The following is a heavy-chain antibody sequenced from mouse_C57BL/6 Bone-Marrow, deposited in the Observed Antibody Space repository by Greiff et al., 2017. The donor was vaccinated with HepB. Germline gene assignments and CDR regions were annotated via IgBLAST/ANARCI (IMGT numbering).Heavy chain of an antibody. CDR2: IRSKSNNYAT. CDR1: GFSFNTYA. J-gene: IGHJ1*03. CDR3: VRRHYYYGSSRHWYFDV. D-gene: IGHD1-1*01. Sequence: EVKLMESGGGLVQPKGSLKLSCAASGFSFNTYAMNWVRQAPGKGLEWVARIRSKSNNYATYYADSVKDRFTISRDDSESMLYLQMNNLKTEDTAMYYCVRRHYYYGSSRHWYFDVWGTGTTVTVSS. V-gene: IGHV10-1*01.